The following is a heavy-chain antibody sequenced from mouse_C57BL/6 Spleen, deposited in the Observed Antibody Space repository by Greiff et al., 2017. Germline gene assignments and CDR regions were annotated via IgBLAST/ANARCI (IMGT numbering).Heavy chain of an antibody. CDR1: GFTISSYC. Sequence: EVQRVESGADFVKPGASVKFSCAASGFTISSYCMSWVRQTPDQSLEWVGTISRGGSYTKYPERVQGRFTITGDTAKNTLYLQLSSLKSEDTAMYYCARLYSRCWYFDVWGTGTTLTVSS. J-gene: IGHJ1*03. D-gene: IGHD6-1*01. V-gene: IGHV5-6*01. CDR3: ARLYSRCWYFDV. CDR2: ISRGGSYT.